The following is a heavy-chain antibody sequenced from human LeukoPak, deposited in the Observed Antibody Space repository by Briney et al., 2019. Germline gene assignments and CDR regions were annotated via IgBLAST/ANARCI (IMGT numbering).Heavy chain of an antibody. J-gene: IGHJ4*02. V-gene: IGHV3-7*01. D-gene: IGHD6-13*01. CDR1: GFTFSDYW. Sequence: GGSLRLSCAASGFTFSDYWMSWVRQAPGKGLEWVANIKEDGSEKYYVDSVEGRFTVSRDNAKSSVYLQMNSLRPEDTAVYYCARDPAAWDYWGQGTLVTVSS. CDR2: IKEDGSEK. CDR3: ARDPAAWDY.